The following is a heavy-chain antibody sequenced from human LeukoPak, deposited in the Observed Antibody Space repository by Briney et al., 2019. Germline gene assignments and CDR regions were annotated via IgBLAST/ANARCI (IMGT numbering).Heavy chain of an antibody. CDR2: IYHTGTT. Sequence: SETLSLTCTVSGYSVSSGYYWGWIRQPPGKGLEWIAYIYHTGTTYYNPSLKSRVTISVDRSKNQFSLKLSSVTAEDTAVYYCARDRGNWKIKGGFDYWGQGTLVTVSS. CDR3: ARDRGNWKIKGGFDY. J-gene: IGHJ4*02. V-gene: IGHV4-38-2*02. CDR1: GYSVSSGYY. D-gene: IGHD1-20*01.